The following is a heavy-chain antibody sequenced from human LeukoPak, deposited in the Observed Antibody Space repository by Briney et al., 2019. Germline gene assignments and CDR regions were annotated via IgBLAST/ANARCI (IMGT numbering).Heavy chain of an antibody. CDR1: GFTFSSYS. CDR2: ISSSSSYI. J-gene: IGHJ4*02. V-gene: IGHV3-21*01. CDR3: ARDLRGTDNFDY. Sequence: GSLRLSCAASGFTFSSYSMNWVRQAPGKGLEWVSSISSSSSYIYYADSVKGRFTISRDNAKNSLYLQMNSLRAEDTAVYYCARDLRGTDNFDYWGQGTLVTVSS. D-gene: IGHD2-8*02.